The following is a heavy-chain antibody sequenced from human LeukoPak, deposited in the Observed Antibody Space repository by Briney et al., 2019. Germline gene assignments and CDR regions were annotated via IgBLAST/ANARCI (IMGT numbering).Heavy chain of an antibody. Sequence: GGSLRLSCAASGFTFSSYGMHWVRQAPGKGLEWVAVISYDGSNKYYADSVKGRFTISRDNSKNTLYLQMNSLRAEDTAVYYCARDGYNANDAFDIWGQGTMVTVSS. CDR1: GFTFSSYG. J-gene: IGHJ3*02. CDR2: ISYDGSNK. D-gene: IGHD5-24*01. CDR3: ARDGYNANDAFDI. V-gene: IGHV3-30*03.